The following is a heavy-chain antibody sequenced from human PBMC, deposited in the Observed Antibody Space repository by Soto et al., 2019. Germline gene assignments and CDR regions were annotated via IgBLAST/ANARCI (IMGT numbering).Heavy chain of an antibody. D-gene: IGHD3-3*01. CDR1: GGSISSYY. V-gene: IGHV4-59*08. CDR2: IYYSGST. Sequence: SETLSPTCTVSGGSISSYYWSWIRQPPGKGLEWIGYIYYSGSTNYNPSLKSRVTISVDTSKNQFSLKLSSVTAADTAVYYCARLDFWSGYYIGYWGQGTLVTVS. J-gene: IGHJ4*02. CDR3: ARLDFWSGYYIGY.